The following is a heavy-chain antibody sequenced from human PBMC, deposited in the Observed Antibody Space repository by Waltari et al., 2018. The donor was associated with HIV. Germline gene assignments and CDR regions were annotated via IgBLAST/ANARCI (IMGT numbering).Heavy chain of an antibody. D-gene: IGHD6-19*01. CDR2: INHSGST. CDR3: ARGIALYSGWSGVSYDY. Sequence: QVQLQQWGAGLLKPSETLSLTCAVYGGSFSGYYWNWIRQPPGKGLEWIGEINHSGSTNYNPSLKSRVTISVDTSKNQFSLKLSSVTAADTAVYYCARGIALYSGWSGVSYDYWGQGTLVTVSS. V-gene: IGHV4-34*01. CDR1: GGSFSGYY. J-gene: IGHJ4*02.